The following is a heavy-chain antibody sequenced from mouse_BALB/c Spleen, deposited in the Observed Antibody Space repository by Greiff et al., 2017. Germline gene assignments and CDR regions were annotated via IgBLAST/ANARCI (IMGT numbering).Heavy chain of an antibody. CDR2: ISSGGSYT. V-gene: IGHV5-9-4*01. CDR3: ARYGDYGYFDV. D-gene: IGHD1-1*01. CDR1: GFTFSSYA. J-gene: IGHJ1*01. Sequence: DVKLVESGGGLVKPGGSLKLSCAASGFTFSSYAMSWVRQSPEKRLEWVAEISSGGSYTYYPDTVTGRFTISRDNAKNTLYLEMSSLRSEDTAMYYCARYGDYGYFDVWGAGTTVTVSS.